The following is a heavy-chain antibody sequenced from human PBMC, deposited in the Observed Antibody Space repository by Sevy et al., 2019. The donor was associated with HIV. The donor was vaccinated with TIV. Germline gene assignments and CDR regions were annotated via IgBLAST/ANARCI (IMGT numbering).Heavy chain of an antibody. V-gene: IGHV3-30*18. CDR3: AKGSGSYYDFWSGHDAFDI. CDR1: GFNFSSYA. Sequence: GGSLRLSCAASGFNFSSYAMHWVRQAPGKGLEWVAVISYAGSRKYYGDSVKGRFASSRDNSKNTLFLQIDGLSAEDTAVYYGAKGSGSYYDFWSGHDAFDIWGQGTMVTVSS. D-gene: IGHD3-3*01. CDR2: ISYAGSRK. J-gene: IGHJ3*02.